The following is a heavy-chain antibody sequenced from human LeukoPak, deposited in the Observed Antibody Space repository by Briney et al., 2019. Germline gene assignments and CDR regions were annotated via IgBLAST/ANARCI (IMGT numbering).Heavy chain of an antibody. D-gene: IGHD3-22*01. J-gene: IGHJ6*02. CDR3: ARGGGYPFYYYGMDV. Sequence: SETLSLTCTVSGGSISSYYWSWIRQPPGKGLEWIGYIYYSGSTNYNPSLKSRVTISVDTSKNQFSLKLSSVTAADTAVYYCARGGGYPFYYYGMDVWGQGTRVTVS. CDR2: IYYSGST. CDR1: GGSISSYY. V-gene: IGHV4-59*08.